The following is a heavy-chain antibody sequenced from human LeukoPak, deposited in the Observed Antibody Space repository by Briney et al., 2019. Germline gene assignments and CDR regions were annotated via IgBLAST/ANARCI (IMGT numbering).Heavy chain of an antibody. CDR3: ATFRGYSYGYNDY. Sequence: PSETLSLTCTVSGGSISSRSYYWGWIRQPPGKGLEWIGSMYYSESTYYNPSLGSRVTISVDTSKNQFSLKVTSVTAADTAVYYCATFRGYSYGYNDYWGQGILVTVSS. V-gene: IGHV4-39*01. CDR2: MYYSEST. J-gene: IGHJ4*02. CDR1: GGSISSRSYY. D-gene: IGHD5-18*01.